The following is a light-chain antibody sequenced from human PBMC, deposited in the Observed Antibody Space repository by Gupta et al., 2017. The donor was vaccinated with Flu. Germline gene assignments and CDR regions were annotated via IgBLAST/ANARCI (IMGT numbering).Light chain of an antibody. Sequence: DIQMTQSPPSLSASVGDRVTITCRASQGIRNDVGWYQQKPGKAPKRLIYAASSLHSGVPSRFSGSGSGTEFSLTISSLQPEDFATYYCLQHNTYPRTFGQGTKVEIK. J-gene: IGKJ1*01. CDR2: AAS. V-gene: IGKV1-17*01. CDR3: LQHNTYPRT. CDR1: QGIRND.